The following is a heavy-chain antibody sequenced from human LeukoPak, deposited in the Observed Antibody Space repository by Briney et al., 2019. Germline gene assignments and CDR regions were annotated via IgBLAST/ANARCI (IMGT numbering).Heavy chain of an antibody. CDR1: GGSFRKYY. V-gene: IGHV4-34*01. Sequence: SETLSLTCAVYGGSFRKYYWTWIRQPPGKGLEWIGEIYHSGSTNYNPSLKSRLTISVDTSKNQFSLKLSSVTAADTAVYYCAKYIAAAGTNQYNWFDPWGXGTLVTVSS. CDR2: IYHSGST. CDR3: AKYIAAAGTNQYNWFDP. D-gene: IGHD6-13*01. J-gene: IGHJ5*02.